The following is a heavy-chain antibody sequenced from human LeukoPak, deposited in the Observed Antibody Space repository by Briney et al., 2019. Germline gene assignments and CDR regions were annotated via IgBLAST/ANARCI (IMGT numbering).Heavy chain of an antibody. CDR1: GYTFTSYG. Sequence: ASVKVSCKASGYTFTSYGISWVRQAPGQGLEWMGWISAYNGNTNYAPKLQGRVTMTTDTSTSTAYMELRSLRSDDTAVYYCARSGTYYDFWSGYYNWANYYYMDVWGKGTTVTVSS. CDR3: ARSGTYYDFWSGYYNWANYYYMDV. CDR2: ISAYNGNT. V-gene: IGHV1-18*01. D-gene: IGHD3-3*01. J-gene: IGHJ6*03.